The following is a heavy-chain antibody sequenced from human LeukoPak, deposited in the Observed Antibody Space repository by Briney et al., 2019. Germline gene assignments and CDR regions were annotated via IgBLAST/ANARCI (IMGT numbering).Heavy chain of an antibody. V-gene: IGHV4-59*01. Sequence: SETLSLTCTVSGGSIRSYYWNWIRQPPGKGLEWIGYIYYSGSTNYNPSLKSRVTISVDTSKNQFSLKLSPVTAADTAVYYCARDQGYNYGYDFDYWGQGTLVTVSS. CDR2: IYYSGST. J-gene: IGHJ4*02. D-gene: IGHD5-18*01. CDR1: GGSIRSYY. CDR3: ARDQGYNYGYDFDY.